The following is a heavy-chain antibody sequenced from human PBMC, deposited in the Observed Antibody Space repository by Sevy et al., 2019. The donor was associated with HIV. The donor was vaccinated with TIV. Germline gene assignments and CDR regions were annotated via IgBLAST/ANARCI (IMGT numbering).Heavy chain of an antibody. CDR2: ISHDGINE. J-gene: IGHJ6*02. D-gene: IGHD1-26*01. CDR1: GFSFSYYG. CDR3: ANAYSGSYSHSYLYALDV. Sequence: GGSLRLSCIGSGFSFSYYGIHWVRQAPGKGLDWVALISHDGINEYYTDSVKGRFPIPRDNSKNTVYLEMNSLRNEDTAIYFCANAYSGSYSHSYLYALDVWGQGTTVTVSS. V-gene: IGHV3-30*18.